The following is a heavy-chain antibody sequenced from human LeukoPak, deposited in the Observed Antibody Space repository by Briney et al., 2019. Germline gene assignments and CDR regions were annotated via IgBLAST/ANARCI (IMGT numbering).Heavy chain of an antibody. Sequence: GGSLRLSCEASGFIFSSYVMGWVRQAPGKGLEWVSSISVGGGDTFTADSVKGRFTITRENSKNTLYLQMMGLRVEDTAVYYCAGSGYWGQGTLVTVSS. CDR1: GFIFSSYV. CDR2: ISVGGGDT. V-gene: IGHV3-23*01. CDR3: AGSGY. D-gene: IGHD1-26*01. J-gene: IGHJ4*02.